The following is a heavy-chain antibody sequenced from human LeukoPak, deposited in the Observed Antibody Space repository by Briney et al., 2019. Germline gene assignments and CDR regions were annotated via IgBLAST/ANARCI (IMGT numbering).Heavy chain of an antibody. D-gene: IGHD3-10*01. V-gene: IGHV3-30*04. J-gene: IGHJ4*02. Sequence: GGSLRLSCAASGFSFSTYAMHWVRQAPGKGLEWVAVISDVGKYKYYADSVKGRFTISRDNSRNTLDLQMDSLRAEDTALYYCARRRLNVIRGFTGPPDYWGQGTLVTVSS. CDR2: ISDVGKYK. CDR1: GFSFSTYA. CDR3: ARRRLNVIRGFTGPPDY.